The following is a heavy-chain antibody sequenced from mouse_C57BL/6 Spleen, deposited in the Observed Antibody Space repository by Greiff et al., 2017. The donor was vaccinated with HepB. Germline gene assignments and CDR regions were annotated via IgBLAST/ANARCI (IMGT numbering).Heavy chain of an antibody. Sequence: VQLQQSGAELVKPGASVKLSCKASGYTFTSYWMHWVKQRPGQGLEWIGMIHPNSGSTNYNEKFKSKATLTVDKSSSTAYMQLISLTSEDSAVYYCARDYYGSSYYYAMDYWGQGTSVTVSS. CDR2: IHPNSGST. V-gene: IGHV1-64*01. CDR3: ARDYYGSSYYYAMDY. D-gene: IGHD1-1*01. CDR1: GYTFTSYW. J-gene: IGHJ4*01.